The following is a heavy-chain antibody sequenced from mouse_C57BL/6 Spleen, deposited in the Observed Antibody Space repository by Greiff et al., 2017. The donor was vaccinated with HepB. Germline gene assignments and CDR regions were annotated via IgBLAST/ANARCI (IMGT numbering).Heavy chain of an antibody. V-gene: IGHV5-16*01. CDR3: ARGDSLYAMDY. Sequence: EVQLVESEGGLVQPGSSMKLSCTASGFTFSDYYMAWVRQVPEKGLEWVANINYDGSSTYYLDSLKSRFNISRDNAKNILYLQMSSLKSEDTATYYCARGDSLYAMDYWGQGTSVTVSS. CDR2: INYDGSST. D-gene: IGHD6-2*01. CDR1: GFTFSDYY. J-gene: IGHJ4*01.